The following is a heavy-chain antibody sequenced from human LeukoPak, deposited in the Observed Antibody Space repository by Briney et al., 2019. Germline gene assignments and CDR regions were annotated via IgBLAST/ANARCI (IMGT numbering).Heavy chain of an antibody. CDR2: ISWNSGSI. CDR3: AKASPPNSSSWSLDY. Sequence: PGRSLRLSCAASGFTFDDYAMHWVRQAPGKGLEWVSGISWNSGSIGYADSVKGRFTISRDNAKNSLYLQMNSLRAEDMALYYCAKASPPNSSSWSLDYRGQGTLVTVSS. J-gene: IGHJ4*02. D-gene: IGHD6-13*01. V-gene: IGHV3-9*03. CDR1: GFTFDDYA.